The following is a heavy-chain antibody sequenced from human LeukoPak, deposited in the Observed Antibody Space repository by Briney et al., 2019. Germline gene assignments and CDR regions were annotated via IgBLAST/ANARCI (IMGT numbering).Heavy chain of an antibody. V-gene: IGHV3-48*01. J-gene: IGHJ4*02. CDR3: ARAPDFWSGFD. CDR1: GFTFMSYR. CDR2: ITSSGSSI. Sequence: GGSLRLSCAASGFTFMSYRMNWVRQAPGKGLEWASYITSSGSSIHYADSVKGRFTISRDNAKNSLYLQMNSLRVEDTAVYYCARAPDFWSGFDWGQGTLVTVSS. D-gene: IGHD3-3*01.